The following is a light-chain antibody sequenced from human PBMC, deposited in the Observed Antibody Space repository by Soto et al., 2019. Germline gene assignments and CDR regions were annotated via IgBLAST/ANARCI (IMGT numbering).Light chain of an antibody. CDR1: QSVLYSSNNKNY. CDR3: QQYESTPPT. V-gene: IGKV4-1*01. Sequence: DIVMTQSPDSLAVSLGERATINCTSSQSVLYSSNNKNYLAWYQQRPGQPPKLLIYWASTRESGVPDRFSVSGSGTDFTLTITSLQAEDGAVYYCQQYESTPPTFGQGTKLEIK. CDR2: WAS. J-gene: IGKJ2*01.